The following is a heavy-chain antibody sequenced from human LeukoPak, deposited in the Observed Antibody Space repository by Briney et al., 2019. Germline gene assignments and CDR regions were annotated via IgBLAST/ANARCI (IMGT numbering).Heavy chain of an antibody. V-gene: IGHV1-2*02. Sequence: ASVKVSCKASGYTFTGYYMHWVRQAPGQGLEWMGWINPNSGGTNYAQKFQGRVTMTRDTSISTAYMELSRLRSDDTAVYYCATSFLTFGGVIVDYWGQGTLVTVSS. J-gene: IGHJ4*02. CDR1: GYTFTGYY. CDR3: ATSFLTFGGVIVDY. D-gene: IGHD3-16*02. CDR2: INPNSGGT.